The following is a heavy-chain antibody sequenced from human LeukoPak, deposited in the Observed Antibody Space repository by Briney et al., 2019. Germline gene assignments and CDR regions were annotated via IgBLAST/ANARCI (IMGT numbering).Heavy chain of an antibody. V-gene: IGHV3-7*01. CDR3: ARGGHRQKEF. J-gene: IGHJ4*02. D-gene: IGHD3-10*01. CDR1: GFTFSNYW. CDR2: IKPDGSDK. Sequence: GGFLRLSCAASGFTFSNYWMTWVRQSPGKGLEWVAIIKPDGSDKFCVDSVKGRFTISRDNAKNSLYLQMSNLRAEDTAVYYCARGGHRQKEFWGQGTLVTVSS.